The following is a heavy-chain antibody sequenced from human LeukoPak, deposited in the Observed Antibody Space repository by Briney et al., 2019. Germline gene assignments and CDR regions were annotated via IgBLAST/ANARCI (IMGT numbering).Heavy chain of an antibody. CDR2: IYSGGST. J-gene: IGHJ3*02. Sequence: GGSLRLSCAASGFTVSSNYMSWVRQAPGKGLEWVSVIYSGGSTYYADSVKGRFTISRDNSKNTLYLQMNSLRAEDTAVYYCARAEVVVTRYAFDIWGQGTMVTVSS. CDR1: GFTVSSNY. D-gene: IGHD2-21*02. V-gene: IGHV3-53*01. CDR3: ARAEVVVTRYAFDI.